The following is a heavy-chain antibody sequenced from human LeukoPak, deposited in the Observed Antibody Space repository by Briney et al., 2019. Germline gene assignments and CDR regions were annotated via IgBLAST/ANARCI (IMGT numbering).Heavy chain of an antibody. Sequence: SVKVSCKASGYTFVSYGISWVRQAPGQGLEWMGGIIPIFGTANYAQKFLGRVTITADESTSTAYMELSRLRSDDTAVYYCARHSSGRSNWGQGTLVTVSS. D-gene: IGHD6-6*01. J-gene: IGHJ4*02. CDR1: GYTFVSYG. CDR2: IIPIFGTA. V-gene: IGHV1-69*13. CDR3: ARHSSGRSN.